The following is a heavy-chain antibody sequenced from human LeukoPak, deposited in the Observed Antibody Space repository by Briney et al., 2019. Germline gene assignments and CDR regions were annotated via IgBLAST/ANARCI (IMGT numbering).Heavy chain of an antibody. V-gene: IGHV1-46*01. CDR2: INPSSGST. Sequence: GASVKVSCKASGYTFTSYYMHWVRQAPGQGLEWMGIINPSSGSTNYAQKFQGRVTMTRDTSTSTVYMELSSLRSEDTAVYYCARVKPNYYDSSAYGTFDIWGQGTMVTVSS. D-gene: IGHD3-22*01. CDR1: GYTFTSYY. J-gene: IGHJ3*02. CDR3: ARVKPNYYDSSAYGTFDI.